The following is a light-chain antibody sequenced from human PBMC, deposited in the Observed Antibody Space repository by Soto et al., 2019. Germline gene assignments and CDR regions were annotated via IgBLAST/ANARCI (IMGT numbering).Light chain of an antibody. Sequence: EIVLTQSPATLSLSPGERATLSCRASQSVSTYLAWYQQKPGQAPMLLIYDVSKRATGIPARFSGSGSGTDFTLTIGSLAPEDFAVYYCQQRGNWPWTFGQGTKVEIK. CDR3: QQRGNWPWT. V-gene: IGKV3-11*01. J-gene: IGKJ1*01. CDR1: QSVSTY. CDR2: DVS.